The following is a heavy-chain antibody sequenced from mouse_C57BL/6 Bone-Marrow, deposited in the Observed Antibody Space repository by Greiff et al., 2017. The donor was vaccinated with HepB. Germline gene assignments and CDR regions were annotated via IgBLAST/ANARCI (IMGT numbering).Heavy chain of an antibody. J-gene: IGHJ4*01. Sequence: VQLQESGPGLVAPSQSLSITCTVSGFSLTSYAISWVRQPPGKGLEWLGVIWTGGGTNYNSAHKTRLSISKDNSKSQVFLKMNSLQTDDTARYYCARGFITTVVGAMDYWGQGTSVTVSS. D-gene: IGHD1-1*01. V-gene: IGHV2-9-1*01. CDR2: IWTGGGT. CDR3: ARGFITTVVGAMDY. CDR1: GFSLTSYA.